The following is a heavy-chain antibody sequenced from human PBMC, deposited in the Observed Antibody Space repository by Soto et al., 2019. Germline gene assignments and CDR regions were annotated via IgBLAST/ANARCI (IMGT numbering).Heavy chain of an antibody. J-gene: IGHJ4*02. CDR1: GGTFSSYA. CDR3: ARDWARAYYYDSSGLDY. CDR2: IIPIFGTA. V-gene: IGHV1-69*13. Sequence: SVKVSCKASGGTFSSYAISWVRQAPGQGLEWMGGIIPIFGTANYAQKFQGRVTITADESTSTAYMELSSLRSEDTAVYYCARDWARAYYYDSSGLDYWGQGTLVTISS. D-gene: IGHD3-22*01.